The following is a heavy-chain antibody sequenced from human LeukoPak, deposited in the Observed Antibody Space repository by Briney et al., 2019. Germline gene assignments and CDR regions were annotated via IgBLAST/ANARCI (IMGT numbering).Heavy chain of an antibody. CDR2: IWYDGSNK. V-gene: IGHV3-33*08. Sequence: GGSLRLSCAASGFTFSTFGMHWVRQAPGKGLEWVAVIWYDGSNKYYADSVKGRFTISRDNSKNTLYLQMNSLRAEDTAVYYCARLVGATPDYWGQGTLVTVSS. D-gene: IGHD1-26*01. CDR1: GFTFSTFG. J-gene: IGHJ4*02. CDR3: ARLVGATPDY.